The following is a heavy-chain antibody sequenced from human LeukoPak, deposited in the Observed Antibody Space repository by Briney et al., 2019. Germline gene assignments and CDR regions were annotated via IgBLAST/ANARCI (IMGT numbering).Heavy chain of an antibody. Sequence: PGGSLRLSCAASGFTVSSNYMSWVRQAPGKGLEWVSVIYSGDSTDYADSVKGRVTISRHNSRNTVYLQMNSLRPEDTAVYYCARSYRDVYIRGAFGIWGQGTLVTVSS. J-gene: IGHJ3*02. CDR3: ARSYRDVYIRGAFGI. CDR1: GFTVSSNY. CDR2: IYSGDST. D-gene: IGHD5-24*01. V-gene: IGHV3-53*04.